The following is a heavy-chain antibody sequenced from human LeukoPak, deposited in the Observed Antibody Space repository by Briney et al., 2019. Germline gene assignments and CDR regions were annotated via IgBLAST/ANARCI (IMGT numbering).Heavy chain of an antibody. D-gene: IGHD4-17*01. CDR3: ARWEVTTSAFDF. Sequence: GSLRLSCAASGFTFSSYSMNWVRQAPGKGLEWVSSISGGNNYIYYADSMKGRFTISRDNAKNSLYLQMNSLRAEDTAVYFCARWEVTTSAFDFWGQGTMVTVSS. J-gene: IGHJ3*01. CDR2: ISGGNNYI. V-gene: IGHV3-21*01. CDR1: GFTFSSYS.